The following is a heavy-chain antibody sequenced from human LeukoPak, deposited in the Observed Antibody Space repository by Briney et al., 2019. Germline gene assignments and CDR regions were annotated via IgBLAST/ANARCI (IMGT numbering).Heavy chain of an antibody. V-gene: IGHV1-46*01. J-gene: IGHJ4*02. Sequence: GASVKVSFKASGYTFTSYYMHWVRLAPGQGLEWMGLINPSGGSTSYAQKFQGRVTMTRDTSTSTVYMELSSLRSEDTAVYYCARAYTRDGYKLYYFDYWGQGTLVTVSS. CDR2: INPSGGST. D-gene: IGHD5-24*01. CDR1: GYTFTSYY. CDR3: ARAYTRDGYKLYYFDY.